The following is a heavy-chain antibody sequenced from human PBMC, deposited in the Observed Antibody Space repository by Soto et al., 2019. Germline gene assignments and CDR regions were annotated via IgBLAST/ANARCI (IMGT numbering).Heavy chain of an antibody. D-gene: IGHD2-2*02. J-gene: IGHJ3*02. CDR2: IYYSGST. V-gene: IGHV4-61*01. CDR3: ATHRGSCTGNTCYKAFDI. CDR1: GGSVSSGSSY. Sequence: PSETLSLTCTVSGGSVSSGSSYWSWIRQPPGKGLECIGHIYYSGSTNYNPSLKSRVTISVDTSKNQFSLKLASVTAADTAVYYCATHRGSCTGNTCYKAFDIWGQGIMVTVSS.